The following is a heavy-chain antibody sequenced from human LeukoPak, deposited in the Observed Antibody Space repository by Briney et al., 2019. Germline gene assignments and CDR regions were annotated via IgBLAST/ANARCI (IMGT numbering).Heavy chain of an antibody. Sequence: KVSCKASGGTFSSYAISWVRQAPGQGLEWMGIIYPGDSDTRYSPSFQGQVTISADKSISTAYLQWSSLKASDTAMYYCARLLYYDSSGYIDYWGQGTLVTVSS. CDR2: IYPGDSDT. CDR3: ARLLYYDSSGYIDY. CDR1: GGTFSSYA. V-gene: IGHV5-51*01. D-gene: IGHD3-22*01. J-gene: IGHJ4*02.